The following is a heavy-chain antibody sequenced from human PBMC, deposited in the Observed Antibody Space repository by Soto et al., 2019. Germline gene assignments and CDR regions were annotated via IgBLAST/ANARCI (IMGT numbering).Heavy chain of an antibody. J-gene: IGHJ6*02. D-gene: IGHD3-22*01. CDR3: ARARWLIPYYYYYGMDV. CDR1: GFTVSSNY. Sequence: GGSLRLSCAASGFTVSSNYMSWVRQAPGKGLEWVSVIYSGGSTYYADSVKGRFTISRDNSKNTLYLQMNSLRAEDTAVYYCARARWLIPYYYYYGMDVWGQGTTVTVYS. CDR2: IYSGGST. V-gene: IGHV3-53*01.